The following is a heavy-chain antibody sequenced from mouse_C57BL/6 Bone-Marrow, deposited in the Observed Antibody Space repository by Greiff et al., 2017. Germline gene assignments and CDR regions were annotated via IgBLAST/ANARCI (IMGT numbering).Heavy chain of an antibody. J-gene: IGHJ3*01. CDR1: GYTFTSYW. CDR3: TRRGFYYYGSSFFPWFAY. V-gene: IGHV1-5*01. D-gene: IGHD1-1*01. CDR2: IYPGNSDT. Sequence: EVQLQQSGTVLARPGASVKMSCKTSGYTFTSYWMHWVKQRPGQGLEWIGAIYPGNSDTSYNQKFKGKAKLTAVTSASAAYMELSSLTNEDSAVYYCTRRGFYYYGSSFFPWFAYWGQGTLVTVSA.